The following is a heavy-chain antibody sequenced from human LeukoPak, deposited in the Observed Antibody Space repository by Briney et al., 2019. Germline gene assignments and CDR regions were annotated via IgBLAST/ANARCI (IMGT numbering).Heavy chain of an antibody. CDR2: INLSGGST. D-gene: IGHD6-13*01. Sequence: ASVKVSCKASGYTFTSYYMHWVRQAPGQGLEWMGIINLSGGSTSYAQKFQGRVTMTRDTSTSTVYMELSSLRSEDTAVYYCARDQAAAGLYYYYGKDVWGQGTTVTVSS. CDR1: GYTFTSYY. V-gene: IGHV1-46*01. CDR3: ARDQAAAGLYYYYGKDV. J-gene: IGHJ6*02.